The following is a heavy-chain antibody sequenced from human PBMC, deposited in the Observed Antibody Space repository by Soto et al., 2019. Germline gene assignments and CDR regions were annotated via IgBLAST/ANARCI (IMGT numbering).Heavy chain of an antibody. Sequence: QITLKESGPTLVKPTQTLTLTCTFSGFSLSTSGVGVGWIRQPPGKALEWLALIYWNDDKRYSPSLKSRLTIPKQTSKNQFVLSMTNMDPVDTATYCCAHTPYDSSGRNYFDSWGQGTLVTVSS. J-gene: IGHJ4*02. V-gene: IGHV2-5*01. CDR1: GFSLSTSGVG. CDR3: AHTPYDSSGRNYFDS. D-gene: IGHD3-22*01. CDR2: IYWNDDK.